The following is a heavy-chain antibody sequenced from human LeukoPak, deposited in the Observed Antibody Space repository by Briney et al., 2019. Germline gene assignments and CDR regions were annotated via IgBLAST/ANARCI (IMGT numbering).Heavy chain of an antibody. D-gene: IGHD3-22*01. J-gene: IGHJ4*02. CDR1: GFSFSSYA. CDR2: ISGNGDST. Sequence: RGSLRLSCAASGFSFSSYAMSWVRQAPGKGLEWVSSISGNGDSTYYADSVKGRFTISRDKSKNTLYLQMNSLRAEDTAIYCCAKCPLFYDSRGYEYWGQGTLVTVSS. CDR3: AKCPLFYDSRGYEY. V-gene: IGHV3-23*01.